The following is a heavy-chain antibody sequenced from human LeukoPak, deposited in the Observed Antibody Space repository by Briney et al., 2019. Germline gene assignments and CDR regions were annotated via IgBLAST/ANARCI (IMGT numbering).Heavy chain of an antibody. CDR2: INWNGGST. Sequence: PGGSLRLSCAASGFTFDDYGMSWVRQAPGKGLEWVSGINWNGGSTGYADSVKGRFTIPRDNAKNSLYLQMNSLRAEDTALYYCARAGYSYGYPGGIDYWGQGTLVTVSS. CDR3: ARAGYSYGYPGGIDY. V-gene: IGHV3-20*04. CDR1: GFTFDDYG. D-gene: IGHD5-18*01. J-gene: IGHJ4*02.